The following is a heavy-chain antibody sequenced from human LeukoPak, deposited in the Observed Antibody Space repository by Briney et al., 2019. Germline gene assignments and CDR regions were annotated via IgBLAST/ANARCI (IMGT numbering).Heavy chain of an antibody. D-gene: IGHD2-2*01. CDR3: ARGKKIKNCSSTNCYYRDYYYYYMDV. CDR1: GGSFSGYY. V-gene: IGHV4-34*01. Sequence: SETLSLTCAVCGGSFSGYYWSWIRQPPGKGLEWIGEINHSGSTNYNPSLKSRVTISVDTSKNQFSLKLSSVTAADTAVYYCARGKKIKNCSSTNCYYRDYYYYYMDVWGKGTTVTVSS. J-gene: IGHJ6*03. CDR2: INHSGST.